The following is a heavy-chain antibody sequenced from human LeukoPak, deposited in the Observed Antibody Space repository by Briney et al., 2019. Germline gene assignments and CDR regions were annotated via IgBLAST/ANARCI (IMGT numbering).Heavy chain of an antibody. J-gene: IGHJ4*02. CDR2: ISYDGGNK. Sequence: GGSLRLSCAASGFTFSSYAMHWVRQAPGKGLEWVAVISYDGGNKYYADSVKGRFTISRDNSKNTLYLQMNSLRAVDTAVYYCARDRVAPPLYYFDYWGQGTLVTVSS. V-gene: IGHV3-30-3*01. CDR1: GFTFSSYA. CDR3: ARDRVAPPLYYFDY. D-gene: IGHD5-12*01.